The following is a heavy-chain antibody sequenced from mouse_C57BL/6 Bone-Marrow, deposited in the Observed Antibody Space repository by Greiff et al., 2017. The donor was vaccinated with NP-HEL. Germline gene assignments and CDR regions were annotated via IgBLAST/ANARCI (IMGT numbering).Heavy chain of an antibody. Sequence: VQLQQPGAELVMPGASVKLSCKASGYTFTSYWMHWVKQRPGQGLEWIGEIDPSDSYTNYNQKFKGKSTLTVDKSSSTAYMQLSSLTSEDSAVYYCARDYGSSYESYWYFDVWGTGTTVTVSS. J-gene: IGHJ1*03. CDR3: ARDYGSSYESYWYFDV. CDR2: IDPSDSYT. V-gene: IGHV1-69*01. CDR1: GYTFTSYW. D-gene: IGHD1-1*01.